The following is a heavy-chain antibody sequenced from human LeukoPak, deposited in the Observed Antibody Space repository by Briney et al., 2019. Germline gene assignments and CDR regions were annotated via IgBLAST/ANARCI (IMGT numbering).Heavy chain of an antibody. CDR2: IYHSGST. D-gene: IGHD1-26*01. CDR3: ARGGGSYFNWFDP. Sequence: SETLSLTCAVSGGSISSSNWWSWVRQPPGKGLEWIGEIYHSGSTNYNPSLKSRVTISVDKSKNQFSLKLSSVTAADTAVYYCARGGGSYFNWFDPWGQGTLVIVSS. CDR1: GGSISSSNW. J-gene: IGHJ5*02. V-gene: IGHV4-4*02.